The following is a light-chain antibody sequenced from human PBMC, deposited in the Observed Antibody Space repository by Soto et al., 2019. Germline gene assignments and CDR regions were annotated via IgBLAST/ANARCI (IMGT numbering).Light chain of an antibody. Sequence: QSVLTQPASVSGSPGQSITISCTGSSSDVGGYNYVSWYQQHPGKAPKLMIYEVSNRPPGISNRFSGSKSGNTASLTLSGLQAEDEADYYCSSYTSSSTLVFGGGTKLTVL. CDR3: SSYTSSSTLV. J-gene: IGLJ2*01. V-gene: IGLV2-14*01. CDR2: EVS. CDR1: SSDVGGYNY.